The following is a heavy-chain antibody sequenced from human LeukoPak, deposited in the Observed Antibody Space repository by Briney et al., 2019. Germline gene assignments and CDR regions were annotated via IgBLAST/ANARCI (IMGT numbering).Heavy chain of an antibody. CDR2: ISTSGST. Sequence: SETLSLTCTVSGGSISSGRYYWSWIRQPAGKGLEWIGRISTSGSTNYNPSLKSRVTISVDTSKNQFSLKLSSVTAADTAVYYCARHMVRGVIPYYYYYYMDVWGKGTTVTISS. CDR1: GGSISSGRYY. CDR3: ARHMVRGVIPYYYYYYMDV. J-gene: IGHJ6*03. D-gene: IGHD3-10*01. V-gene: IGHV4-61*02.